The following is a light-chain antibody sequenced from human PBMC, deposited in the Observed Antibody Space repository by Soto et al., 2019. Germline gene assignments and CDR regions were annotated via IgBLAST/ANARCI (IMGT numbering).Light chain of an antibody. CDR2: GAS. CDR3: QQYNNWWA. J-gene: IGKJ1*01. V-gene: IGKV3D-15*01. CDR1: QSVSNN. Sequence: EIVLTQSPGTLSLSPWERATLSCRASQSVSNNYLAWYQQKPGQAPRLLIYGASNRATGIPDRFSGSGSGTEFTLTISSLQSEDFAVYYCQQYNNWWAFGQGTKVDIK.